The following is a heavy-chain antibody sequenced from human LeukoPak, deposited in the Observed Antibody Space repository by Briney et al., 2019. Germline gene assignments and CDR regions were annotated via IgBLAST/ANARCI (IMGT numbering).Heavy chain of an antibody. V-gene: IGHV3-53*01. CDR1: GFTVSSNY. CDR3: ARAGTKEQLAIDY. D-gene: IGHD6-13*01. CDR2: IYSGGST. Sequence: GGSLRLSCAASGFTVSSNYMSWVRQAPGEGLEWVSVIYSGGSTYYADSVKGRFTISRDNSKNTLYLQMNSLRAEDTAVYYCARAGTKEQLAIDYWGQGTLVTVSS. J-gene: IGHJ4*02.